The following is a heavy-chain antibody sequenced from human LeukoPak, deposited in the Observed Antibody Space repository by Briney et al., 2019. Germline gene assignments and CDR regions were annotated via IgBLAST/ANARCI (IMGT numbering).Heavy chain of an antibody. CDR3: AREDIVVVPAAMYGMDV. CDR1: GGSISSGDYY. CDR2: IYYSGST. V-gene: IGHV4-30-4*01. Sequence: SETLSLTRTVSGGSISSGDYYWSWIRQPPGKGLEWIGYIYYSGSTYYNPSLKSRVTISVDTSKNQFSLKLSSVTAADTPVYYCAREDIVVVPAAMYGMDVWGNGTTVTVSS. J-gene: IGHJ6*04. D-gene: IGHD2-2*01.